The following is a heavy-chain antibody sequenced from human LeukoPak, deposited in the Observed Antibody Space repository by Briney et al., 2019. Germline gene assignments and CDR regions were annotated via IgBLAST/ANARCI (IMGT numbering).Heavy chain of an antibody. D-gene: IGHD6-19*01. CDR3: ARVRPSIAVAGTLKYYFDY. CDR1: GGSFSGYY. J-gene: IGHJ4*02. CDR2: INHSGST. V-gene: IGHV4-34*01. Sequence: PSETLSLTCAVYGGSFSGYYWSWIRQPPGKGLEWIGEINHSGSTNYNPSLKSRVTISVDTSKNQFSLKLSSVTAADTAVYYCARVRPSIAVAGTLKYYFDYWGQGTLVTVSS.